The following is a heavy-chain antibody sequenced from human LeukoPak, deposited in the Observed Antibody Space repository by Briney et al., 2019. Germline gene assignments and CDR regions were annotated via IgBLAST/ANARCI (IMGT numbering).Heavy chain of an antibody. CDR3: AKDLATVTTGGY. D-gene: IGHD4-17*01. CDR2: IGGSGGST. Sequence: GGSLRLSCAASGFTFSSYAMSWVRQALGKGLEWVSTIGGSGGSTFYADSVKGRFTISRDNSKNTLYLQMNSLRAEDTAVYYCAKDLATVTTGGYWGQGTLVTVSS. V-gene: IGHV3-23*01. CDR1: GFTFSSYA. J-gene: IGHJ4*02.